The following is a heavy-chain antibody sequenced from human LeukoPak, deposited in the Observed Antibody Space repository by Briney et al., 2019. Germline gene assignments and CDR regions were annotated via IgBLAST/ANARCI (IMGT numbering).Heavy chain of an antibody. CDR2: ISSSSSTM. V-gene: IGHV3-48*04. J-gene: IGHJ6*03. CDR3: AKMEGQRLYDYCMDV. Sequence: PGGSLRLSCAASGFTFSSYSMNWVRQAPGKGLEWVSYISSSSSTMYYADSVKGRFTISRDNSKNTLYLHMNSLRADDTAVYYCAKMEGQRLYDYCMDVWGRGTTVTVSS. CDR1: GFTFSSYS. D-gene: IGHD2-8*01.